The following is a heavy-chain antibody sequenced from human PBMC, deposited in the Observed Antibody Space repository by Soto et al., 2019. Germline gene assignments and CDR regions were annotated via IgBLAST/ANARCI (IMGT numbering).Heavy chain of an antibody. J-gene: IGHJ4*02. CDR3: ASGRFDWLLSH. V-gene: IGHV4-39*07. D-gene: IGHD3-9*01. CDR2: IYYSGSI. Sequence: RQPPGKGLEWIGTIYYSGSIYYTPSLKSRVTISIDTSKIQFSLKLSSVTASDTAVYYCASGRFDWLLSHWGQGTLVTVSS.